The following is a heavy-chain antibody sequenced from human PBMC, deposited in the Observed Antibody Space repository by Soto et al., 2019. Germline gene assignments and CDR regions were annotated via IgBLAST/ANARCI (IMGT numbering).Heavy chain of an antibody. D-gene: IGHD2-2*01. CDR1: GGSVSSASFY. V-gene: IGHV4-61*01. J-gene: IGHJ5*01. CDR3: ARGDAINWFDS. Sequence: SETRSRTWTVSGGSVSSASFYWRWIRQPPGKGLEWIGYISYSGSTNYNPSLRSRVTISVDTSKNQFSLRLTSATAADTAVYYCARGDAINWFDSWGQGTRVTVSS. CDR2: ISYSGST.